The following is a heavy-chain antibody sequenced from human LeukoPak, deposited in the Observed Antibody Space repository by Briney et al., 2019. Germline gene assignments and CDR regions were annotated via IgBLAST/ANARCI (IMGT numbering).Heavy chain of an antibody. D-gene: IGHD5-12*01. Sequence: PSETLSLTCAVYGGSFSGYYWSWIRQPPGKGLEWIGEINHSGSTNYNPSLKSRVTISVDTSKNQFSLKLSSVTAADTAVYYCAREGYSGTDYWGQGTLVTVSS. CDR1: GGSFSGYY. CDR3: AREGYSGTDY. J-gene: IGHJ4*02. CDR2: INHSGST. V-gene: IGHV4-34*01.